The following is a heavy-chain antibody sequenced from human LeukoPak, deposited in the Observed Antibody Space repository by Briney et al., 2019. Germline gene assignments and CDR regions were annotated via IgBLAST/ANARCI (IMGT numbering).Heavy chain of an antibody. Sequence: PGGSLRLSCAASGVGFTNYAFSWVRQSLGKRLEWVSSISGKGDFTYYADSVKGRFTISRDNSKNTLYLQMNSLRAEDTAVYYCAKASIAVAGVAEYFQHWGQGTLVTVSS. V-gene: IGHV3-23*01. CDR1: GVGFTNYA. CDR3: AKASIAVAGVAEYFQH. CDR2: ISGKGDFT. J-gene: IGHJ1*01. D-gene: IGHD6-19*01.